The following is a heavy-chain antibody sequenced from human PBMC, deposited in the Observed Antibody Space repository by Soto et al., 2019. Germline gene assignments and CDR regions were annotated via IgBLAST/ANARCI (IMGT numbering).Heavy chain of an antibody. CDR3: ARVSSSGWYGEFDY. CDR2: IYTSGST. V-gene: IGHV4-4*07. Sequence: SETLSLTCTVSGGSISSYYWSWIRQPAGKGLEWIGRIYTSGSTNYNPTLKSRVTMSVDTSKNQFSLKLSSVTAADTAVYYCARVSSSGWYGEFDYWGQGTLVTVSS. CDR1: GGSISSYY. D-gene: IGHD6-19*01. J-gene: IGHJ4*02.